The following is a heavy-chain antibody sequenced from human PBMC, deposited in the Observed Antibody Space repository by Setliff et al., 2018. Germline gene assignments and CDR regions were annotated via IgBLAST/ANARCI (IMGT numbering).Heavy chain of an antibody. Sequence: GESLKISCKGSGYSFTDYWIAWVRQVPGKGLEWMGIIYPDDSDTRYGPSIQGQVTISADKSINTAYLQWSSLKASDTAMYYCARESYDSSGYYKGRGDAFDIWGQGTMVTVSS. V-gene: IGHV5-51*01. CDR2: IYPDDSDT. J-gene: IGHJ3*02. D-gene: IGHD3-22*01. CDR1: GYSFTDYW. CDR3: ARESYDSSGYYKGRGDAFDI.